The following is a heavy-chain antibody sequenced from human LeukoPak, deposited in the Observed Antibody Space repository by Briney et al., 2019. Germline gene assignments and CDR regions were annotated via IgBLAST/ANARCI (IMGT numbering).Heavy chain of an antibody. CDR3: ATYYYDSSGYYYFDY. CDR2: IYYSGST. J-gene: IGHJ4*02. Sequence: SETLSLTCTVSGGSVSSGSYYWSWIRQPPGKGLEWIGYIYYSGSTNYNPSLKSRVTISADTSKNQFSLKLSSVTAADTAVYYCATYYYDSSGYYYFDYWGQGTLVTVSS. V-gene: IGHV4-61*01. D-gene: IGHD3-22*01. CDR1: GGSVSSGSYY.